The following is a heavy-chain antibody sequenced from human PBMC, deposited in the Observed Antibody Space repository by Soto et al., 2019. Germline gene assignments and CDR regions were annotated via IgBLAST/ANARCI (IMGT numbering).Heavy chain of an antibody. D-gene: IGHD3-9*01. Sequence: SETRSLTCSLSVFCISRCCYEWGLIREPPWKGLEWIGNIYDSGNTYYNPSLKSRLIISIDTSKNQFCLKVGSVTSADTAVYYCASHSISGMDVWGKRTKVTXS. CDR3: ASHSISGMDV. CDR1: VFCISRCCYE. CDR2: IYDSGNT. J-gene: IGHJ6*04. V-gene: IGHV4-30-4*01.